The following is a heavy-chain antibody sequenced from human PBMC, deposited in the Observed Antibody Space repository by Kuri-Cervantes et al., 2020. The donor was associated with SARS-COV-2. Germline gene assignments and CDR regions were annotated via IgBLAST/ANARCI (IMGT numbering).Heavy chain of an antibody. Sequence: SEKVSYKASGYTFTSYCISWVLQAPGQGLEWMGWISDYKGNTNYAQKLQGRVTMTTDTSTSTAYMELRSLRSDDTAGYYCARSRLEWLNYYYYYYMDVWGKGTPVTVSS. V-gene: IGHV1-18*01. CDR3: ARSRLEWLNYYYYYYMDV. CDR1: GYTFTSYC. J-gene: IGHJ6*03. CDR2: ISDYKGNT. D-gene: IGHD3-3*01.